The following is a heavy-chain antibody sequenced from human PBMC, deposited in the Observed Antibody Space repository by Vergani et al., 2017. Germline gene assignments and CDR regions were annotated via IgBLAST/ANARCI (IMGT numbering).Heavy chain of an antibody. D-gene: IGHD3-16*02. V-gene: IGHV4-34*01. CDR1: GGSFSGYY. CDR3: ARGPNDYVWGSYRKSPFDP. J-gene: IGHJ5*02. CDR2: INHSGST. Sequence: QVQLQQWGAGLLKPSETLSLTCAVYGGSFSGYYWSWIRQPPGKRLEWIGEINHSGSTNYNPSLKSRVTISVDTSKNQFSLKLSSVTAADTAVYYCARGPNDYVWGSYRKSPFDPWGQGTLVTVSS.